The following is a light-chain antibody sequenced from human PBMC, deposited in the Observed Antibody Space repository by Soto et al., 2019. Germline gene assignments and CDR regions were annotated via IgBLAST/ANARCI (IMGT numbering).Light chain of an antibody. CDR1: SSDVGGYNY. J-gene: IGLJ2*01. V-gene: IGLV2-14*01. Sequence: QSALTQPASVSGSPGQSITISCTGTSSDVGGYNYVSWYQQHPGKAPKLMIYEVSNRPSGVSNRFSGSKSGNTASLTISRLQAEDEADYYCSSYTSSSTLDVVFGGGTKLPS. CDR2: EVS. CDR3: SSYTSSSTLDVV.